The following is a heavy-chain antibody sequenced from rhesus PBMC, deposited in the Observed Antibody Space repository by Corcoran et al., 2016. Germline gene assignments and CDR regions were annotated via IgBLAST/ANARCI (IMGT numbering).Heavy chain of an antibody. V-gene: IGHV4-160*01. CDR1: GGSISDSYY. CDR2: IYGGGGNT. D-gene: IGHD1-44*01. Sequence: QVQLQESGPGLVKPSETLSLTCTVSGGSISDSYYWSWIRQPPGKGLGWMGRIYGGGGNTNNNPPRKRRVTMSRDTSKNQFSRKLSSVTAADTAVYYCARDIVGSFDYWGQGVLVTVSS. CDR3: ARDIVGSFDY. J-gene: IGHJ4*01.